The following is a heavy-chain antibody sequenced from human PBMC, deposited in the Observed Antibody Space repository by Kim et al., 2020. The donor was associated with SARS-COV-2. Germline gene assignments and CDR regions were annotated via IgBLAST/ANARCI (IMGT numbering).Heavy chain of an antibody. J-gene: IGHJ4*02. CDR3: AKGRYSGSYPFDY. CDR2: IYSGCIRT. Sequence: GGSLRLSCAASGFTFSSYAMSWVRQAPGKGLEWVSVIYSGCIRTYYADSVKGRFTISRDNSKNTLYLQMNSLRAEDTALYYCAKGRYSGSYPFDYWGQGT. D-gene: IGHD1-26*01. V-gene: IGHV3-23*03. CDR1: GFTFSSYA.